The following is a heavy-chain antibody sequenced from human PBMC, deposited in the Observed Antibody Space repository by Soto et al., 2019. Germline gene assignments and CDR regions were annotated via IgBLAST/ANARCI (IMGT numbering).Heavy chain of an antibody. V-gene: IGHV3-30-3*01. J-gene: IGHJ4*02. CDR1: GFTFSSYA. D-gene: IGHD6-13*01. CDR3: ARDWAPIAAAGSCFDY. Sequence: GGSLRLSCAASGFTFSSYAMHWVRQAPGKGLEWVAVISYDGSNKYYADSVKGRFTISRDNSKNTLYLQMNSLRAEDTAVYYCARDWAPIAAAGSCFDYWGQGTLVTVSS. CDR2: ISYDGSNK.